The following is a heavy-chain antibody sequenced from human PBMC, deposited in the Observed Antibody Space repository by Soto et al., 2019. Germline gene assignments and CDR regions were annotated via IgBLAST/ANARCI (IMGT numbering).Heavy chain of an antibody. CDR3: ARVKQLLAYYFDY. D-gene: IGHD2-2*01. Sequence: TLSLTWTVSGGCISTGGYYWTWIRQHPGTGLEWIGSIFYSESTYYYNPSLKSRVTISIDTSKNQFSLKPSSVTAADTAVYYCARVKQLLAYYFDYWGQGTLVTV. J-gene: IGHJ4*02. CDR2: IFYSESTY. V-gene: IGHV4-31*02. CDR1: GGCISTGGYY.